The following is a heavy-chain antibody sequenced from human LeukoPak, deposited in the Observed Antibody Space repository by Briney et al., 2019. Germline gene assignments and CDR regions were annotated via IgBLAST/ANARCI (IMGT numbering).Heavy chain of an antibody. V-gene: IGHV4-39*01. Sequence: PSETLSLTCTVSGGFVSSSSYFRGWIRQPPGKGLEWIGSIYYSGTTYYNPSLKSRITISLATSKNQFSLKLSSVTAADTAVYYCARHGGAAAAIDYWGQGTLVTVSS. D-gene: IGHD6-13*01. J-gene: IGHJ4*02. CDR3: ARHGGAAAAIDY. CDR1: GGFVSSSSYF. CDR2: IYYSGTT.